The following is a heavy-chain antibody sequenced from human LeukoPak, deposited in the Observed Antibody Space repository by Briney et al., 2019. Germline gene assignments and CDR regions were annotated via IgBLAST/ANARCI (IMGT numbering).Heavy chain of an antibody. CDR1: GGSISSGGYY. D-gene: IGHD1-26*01. J-gene: IGHJ4*02. CDR2: IYYSGST. V-gene: IGHV4-31*03. CDR3: ARDNSGNGWFYFDY. Sequence: SETLSLTCTVSGGSISSGGYYWSWIRQHPGKGLEWIGYIYYSGSTYYNPSLKSRVTISVDTSKNQFSLKLSSVTAADTAVYYCARDNSGNGWFYFDYWGQGPLVTVSS.